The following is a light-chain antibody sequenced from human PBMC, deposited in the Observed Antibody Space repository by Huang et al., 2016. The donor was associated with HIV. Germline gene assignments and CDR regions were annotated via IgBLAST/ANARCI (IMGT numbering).Light chain of an antibody. Sequence: EIVLTQSPGTLSLSPGERATLSCRASETVTSCYLAWYQQKPGQAPRLLTFGSSTRATGIPDRFTGSGSGTDFTLTITRLEREDFAMYYCQQYGGSPRTFGQGTKLELK. V-gene: IGKV3-20*01. CDR2: GSS. J-gene: IGKJ2*01. CDR1: ETVTSCY. CDR3: QQYGGSPRT.